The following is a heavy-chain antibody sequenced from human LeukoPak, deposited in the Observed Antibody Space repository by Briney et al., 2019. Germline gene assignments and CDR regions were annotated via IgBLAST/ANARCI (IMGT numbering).Heavy chain of an antibody. V-gene: IGHV1-8*03. Sequence: ASVKVSCKASGYTFTSYDINWVRQATGQGLEWMGWMNPNSGNTGYAQKFQGRVTITRNTSISTAYMELSSLRSEDTAVYYCAIPLYYGSGRLDYWGQGTLVTVSS. CDR2: MNPNSGNT. D-gene: IGHD3-10*01. CDR1: GYTFTSYD. CDR3: AIPLYYGSGRLDY. J-gene: IGHJ4*02.